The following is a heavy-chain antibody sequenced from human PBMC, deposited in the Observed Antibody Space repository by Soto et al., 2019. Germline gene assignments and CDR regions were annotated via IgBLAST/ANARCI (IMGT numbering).Heavy chain of an antibody. CDR1: GYTFTGYY. CDR2: INPNSGGT. D-gene: IGHD3-3*01. J-gene: IGHJ6*02. Sequence: ASVKVSCKASGYTFTGYYMHWVRQAPGQGLEWMGWINPNSGGTNYAQKFQGWVTMTSDTSISTAYMELSRLRSDDTAVYYCARDHRAIFGVVTLDSYYYGMDVWGQGTTVTVSS. CDR3: ARDHRAIFGVVTLDSYYYGMDV. V-gene: IGHV1-2*04.